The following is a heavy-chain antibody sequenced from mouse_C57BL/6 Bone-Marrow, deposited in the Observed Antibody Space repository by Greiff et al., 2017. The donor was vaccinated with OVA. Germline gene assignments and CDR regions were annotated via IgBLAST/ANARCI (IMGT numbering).Heavy chain of an antibody. CDR3: TSLAYYSNLFAY. D-gene: IGHD2-5*01. CDR1: GFTFSNYW. CDR2: IRLKSDNYAT. Sequence: EVQLQESGGGLVQPGGSMKLSCVASGFTFSNYWMNWVRQSPEKGLEWVAQIRLKSDNYATHYAESVKGRFTISRDDSKSSVYLQMNNLRAEDTGIYYCTSLAYYSNLFAYWGQGTLVTVSA. V-gene: IGHV6-3*01. J-gene: IGHJ3*01.